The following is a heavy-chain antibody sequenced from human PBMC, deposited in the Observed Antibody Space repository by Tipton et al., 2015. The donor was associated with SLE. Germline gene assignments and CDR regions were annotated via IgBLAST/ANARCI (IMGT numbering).Heavy chain of an antibody. CDR1: GGSISSSSYY. D-gene: IGHD3-22*01. CDR2: IYYSGSA. Sequence: TLSLTCTVPGGSISSSSYYWGWIRQPPGKGLEWIGSIYYSGSAYYNPSLKSRVTISVDTSKNQFSLKLSSVTAADTAVYYCARVEVITWDFDYWGQGTLVTVSS. J-gene: IGHJ4*02. CDR3: ARVEVITWDFDY. V-gene: IGHV4-39*07.